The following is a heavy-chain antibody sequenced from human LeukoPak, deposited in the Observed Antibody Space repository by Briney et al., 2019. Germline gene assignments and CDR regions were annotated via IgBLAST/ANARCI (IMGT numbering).Heavy chain of an antibody. J-gene: IGHJ4*02. CDR2: IIPILGIA. CDR3: ARSGSHGKLVLPDPDPFDY. Sequence: SVKVSCKASGGTFSSYAISWVRQAPGQGLEWMGRIIPILGIANYAQKFQGRVTITADKSTSTAYMELSSLRSEDTAVYYCARSGSHGKLVLPDPDPFDYWGQGTLVTVSS. D-gene: IGHD6-13*01. V-gene: IGHV1-69*04. CDR1: GGTFSSYA.